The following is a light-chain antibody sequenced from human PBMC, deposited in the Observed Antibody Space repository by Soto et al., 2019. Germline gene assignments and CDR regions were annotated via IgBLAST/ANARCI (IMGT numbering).Light chain of an antibody. Sequence: EIGMTQSPATLSVSPGGRATLSCRASHSISDTLAWYQQKPGQAPRLLIYGASSRPTGIPDRFSGSGSGTDFTLTISRLEPEDFPVYYCQPYGSSGTVGKGTKVDIK. CDR2: GAS. CDR3: QPYGSSGT. CDR1: HSISDT. V-gene: IGKV3-20*01. J-gene: IGKJ1*01.